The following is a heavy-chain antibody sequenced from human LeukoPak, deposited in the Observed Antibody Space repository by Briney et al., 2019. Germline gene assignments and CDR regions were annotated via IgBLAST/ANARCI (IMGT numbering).Heavy chain of an antibody. D-gene: IGHD1-26*01. Sequence: ASVKVSCKASGYTSTSYGISWVRQAPGQGLEWMGWISGYNGNTNYAQKLHGRVTMTTDTSTSTAYMELRSLISDDTAVYYCAREIVPRDRWEVAAGYYYYMDVWGKGTTVTVSS. V-gene: IGHV1-18*01. CDR2: ISGYNGNT. J-gene: IGHJ6*03. CDR1: GYTSTSYG. CDR3: AREIVPRDRWEVAAGYYYYMDV.